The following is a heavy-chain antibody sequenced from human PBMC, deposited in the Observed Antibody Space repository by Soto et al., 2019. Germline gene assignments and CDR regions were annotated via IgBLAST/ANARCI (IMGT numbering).Heavy chain of an antibody. CDR3: ARETNWFDP. CDR1: GFTFSTYS. CDR2: IDSSSSTI. V-gene: IGHV3-48*02. J-gene: IGHJ5*02. Sequence: EVQLVESGGGLVQPGGSLRLSCAASGFTFSTYSMNWVRQAPGKGLECISYIDSSSSTIYYADSVKGRFTISRDNAKNFLYLQMNSLRDKDTAVYYCARETNWFDPWGQGTLVTVSS.